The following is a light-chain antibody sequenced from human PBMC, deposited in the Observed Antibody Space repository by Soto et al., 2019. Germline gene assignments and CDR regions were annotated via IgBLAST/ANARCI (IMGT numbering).Light chain of an antibody. V-gene: IGKV3D-20*02. CDR3: QQRSNWPIT. J-gene: IGKJ5*01. CDR1: QSVSSSY. CDR2: GSY. Sequence: EIVLTQSPDTLSLSPGEGATLSCRASQSVSSSYLAWYHQRPGQAPRLLIYGSYSRATGIPDRFSGGGSGTDFTLTISRLEPEDFAVYYCQQRSNWPITFGQGTRLEIK.